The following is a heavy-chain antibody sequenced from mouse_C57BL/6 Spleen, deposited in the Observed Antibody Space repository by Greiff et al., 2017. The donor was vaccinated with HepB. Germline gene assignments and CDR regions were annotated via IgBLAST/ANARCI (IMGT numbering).Heavy chain of an antibody. Sequence: QVQLQQSGPELVKPGATVKISCKASGYALSSSWMNWVKQRPGKGLEWIGRIYPGDGDTNYNVKFKGKATLTADKSSSRAYMQLSSLTSEDSAVYFCACVRASNDSNQAWFACWGPGTLVTVSA. D-gene: IGHD2-5*01. CDR1: GYALSSSW. CDR2: IYPGDGDT. CDR3: ACVRASNDSNQAWFAC. J-gene: IGHJ3*01. V-gene: IGHV1-82*01.